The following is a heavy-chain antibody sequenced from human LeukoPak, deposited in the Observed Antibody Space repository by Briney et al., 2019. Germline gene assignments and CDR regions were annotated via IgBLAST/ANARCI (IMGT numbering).Heavy chain of an antibody. CDR3: ARFSSVYYFDY. V-gene: IGHV4-39*07. CDR1: GGSISSSSYF. J-gene: IGHJ4*02. Sequence: PSETLSLTCTVSGGSISSSSYFWGWIRQPPGKGLEWIGSIFYSGSTYYNPSLNSRVTISIDTSKNQFSLRLSSVTAADTAVYYCARFSSVYYFDYWGQGTLVTVSS. D-gene: IGHD2-2*01. CDR2: IFYSGST.